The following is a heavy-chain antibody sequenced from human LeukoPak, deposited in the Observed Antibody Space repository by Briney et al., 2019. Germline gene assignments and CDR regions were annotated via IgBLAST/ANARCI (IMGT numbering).Heavy chain of an antibody. Sequence: GMSLRLSCAASGYIFSSHGMHWVRRAPGKGLEWVAAIWYDGSRQLYADSVKGRFTISRDDSKNTLYLQMNDLGAEDTAVYYRARDVGYGDYDLWGQGTLVTVSS. J-gene: IGHJ5*02. CDR2: IWYDGSRQ. D-gene: IGHD4-17*01. V-gene: IGHV3-33*01. CDR3: ARDVGYGDYDL. CDR1: GYIFSSHG.